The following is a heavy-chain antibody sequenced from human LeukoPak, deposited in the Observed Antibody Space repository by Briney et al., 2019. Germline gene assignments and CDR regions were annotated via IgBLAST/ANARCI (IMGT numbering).Heavy chain of an antibody. J-gene: IGHJ4*02. V-gene: IGHV3-66*01. CDR3: AREHGTAMVTWFDY. CDR1: GFTVSSNY. Sequence: GGSLRLSCAASGFTVSSNYMSWVRQAPGKGLEWVSVIYSGGSTYYADSVKGRFTISRDNSKNTLYLQMNSLRAEDTAVCYCAREHGTAMVTWFDYWGQGTLVTVSS. D-gene: IGHD5-18*01. CDR2: IYSGGST.